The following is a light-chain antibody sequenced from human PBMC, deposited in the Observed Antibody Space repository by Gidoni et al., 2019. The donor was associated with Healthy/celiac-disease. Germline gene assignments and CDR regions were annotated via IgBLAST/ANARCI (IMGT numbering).Light chain of an antibody. V-gene: IGLV2-14*03. CDR3: SSYTSSSTLSYV. Sequence: QSITISCTGTSSDVGGYNYVSWYQQHPGKAPKLMIYDVSNRPSGVSTRFSGSKSGNTASLTISGLQAEDEADYYCSSYTSSSTLSYVFGTGTKVTVL. CDR2: DVS. J-gene: IGLJ1*01. CDR1: SSDVGGYNY.